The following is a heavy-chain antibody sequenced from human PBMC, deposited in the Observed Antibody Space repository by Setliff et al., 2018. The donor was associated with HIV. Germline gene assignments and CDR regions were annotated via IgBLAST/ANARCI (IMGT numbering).Heavy chain of an antibody. Sequence: LGGSLRLSCAASGFTFISYAMSWVRQAPGKGLEWVSAISGSGGSTYYADSVKGRFAISRDNSKKSLYLQMNSLRAEDTAVYYCARSFPYTDTPIGSWGQGTQVTVSS. CDR3: ARSFPYTDTPIGS. V-gene: IGHV3-23*01. CDR2: ISGSGGST. J-gene: IGHJ4*02. D-gene: IGHD3-16*02. CDR1: GFTFISYA.